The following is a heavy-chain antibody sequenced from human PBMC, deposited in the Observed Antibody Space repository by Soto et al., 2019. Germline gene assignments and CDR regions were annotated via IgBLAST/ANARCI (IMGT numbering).Heavy chain of an antibody. CDR3: ASLEGYGRNP. J-gene: IGHJ5*02. D-gene: IGHD3-3*01. V-gene: IGHV4-4*07. Sequence: SETLSVTWSVSGGTRGNYGGSWIRQKEGKGLEWIGRIYTTGSTNYNPSLKGRVTMSVDTSKSQFSLKLSSVTAADTAVYFCASLEGYGRNPWGQGTLVTVSS. CDR1: GGTRGNYG. CDR2: IYTTGST.